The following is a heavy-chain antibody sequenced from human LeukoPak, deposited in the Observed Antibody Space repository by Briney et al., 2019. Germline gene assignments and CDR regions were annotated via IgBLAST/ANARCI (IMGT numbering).Heavy chain of an antibody. V-gene: IGHV1-18*01. Sequence: GASVKVSCKASGYTFTSCGICWVRQARGQGLEWMGWVSAYNGDTNYAQKFQGRVTMTTDTSTSTAYMELRSLRSDDTAVYYCVRDAPQWRNAFDFWGHGTTITVSS. CDR2: VSAYNGDT. D-gene: IGHD6-19*01. CDR1: GYTFTSCG. CDR3: VRDAPQWRNAFDF. J-gene: IGHJ3*01.